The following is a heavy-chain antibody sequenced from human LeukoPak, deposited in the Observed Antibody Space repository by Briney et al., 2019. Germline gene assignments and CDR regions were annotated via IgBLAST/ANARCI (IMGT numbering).Heavy chain of an antibody. Sequence: GASVKVSCKASGGTFSSYAISWVRQAPRQGLEWMGGIIPILGIANYAQKFQGRVTITADKSTSTAYMELSSLRSEDTAVYYCARSGRGSGHGRCWFDLWGQGTLVTVSS. D-gene: IGHD2-15*01. CDR1: GGTFSSYA. CDR2: IIPILGIA. J-gene: IGHJ5*02. V-gene: IGHV1-69*10. CDR3: ARSGRGSGHGRCWFDL.